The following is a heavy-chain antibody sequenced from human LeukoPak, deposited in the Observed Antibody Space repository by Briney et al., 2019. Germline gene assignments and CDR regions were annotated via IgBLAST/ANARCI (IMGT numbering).Heavy chain of an antibody. J-gene: IGHJ4*02. CDR2: IYSGGST. V-gene: IGHV3-53*01. Sequence: PGGSLRLSCAASGLTVNSNYMSCVRQAPGKGLEWVSVIYSGGSTYYADSVKGRFTISRDNSKNTLYLQMNSLRAEDTAVYYCARGRYYYDRSGFYHRYFFDYWGQGTLVTVSS. CDR3: ARGRYYYDRSGFYHRYFFDY. D-gene: IGHD3-22*01. CDR1: GLTVNSNY.